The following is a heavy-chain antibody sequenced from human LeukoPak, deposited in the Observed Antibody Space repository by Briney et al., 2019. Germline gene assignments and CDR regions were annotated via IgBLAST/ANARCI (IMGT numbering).Heavy chain of an antibody. Sequence: PSETLSLTCTVSGGSISSGGYYWSWIRQPPGKGLEWIGYTYNSGSTNYNPSLKSRVTISVDTSKNQFSLKLSSVTAADTAVYYCARAAYSGSYHSDYWGQGTLVTVSS. CDR3: ARAAYSGSYHSDY. V-gene: IGHV4-61*08. CDR1: GGSISSGGYY. CDR2: TYNSGST. D-gene: IGHD1-26*01. J-gene: IGHJ4*02.